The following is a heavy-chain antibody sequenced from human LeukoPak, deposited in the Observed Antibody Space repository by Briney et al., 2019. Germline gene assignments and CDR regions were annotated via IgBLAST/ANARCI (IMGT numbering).Heavy chain of an antibody. CDR3: ASSPRGSGYYDY. CDR1: GYTFTSYA. V-gene: IGHV1-3*01. CDR2: INAGNGNT. Sequence: ASVKVSCKASGYTFTSYAMHWVRQAPGQRLEWMGWINAGNGNTKYSQKFQSRVTIARDTSASTAHMELSSLRSEDTAVYYCASSPRGSGYYDYWGQGTLVTVSS. D-gene: IGHD3-22*01. J-gene: IGHJ4*02.